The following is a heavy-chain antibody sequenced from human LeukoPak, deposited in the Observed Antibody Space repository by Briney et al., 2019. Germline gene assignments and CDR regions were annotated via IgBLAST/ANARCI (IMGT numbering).Heavy chain of an antibody. CDR3: ARVPRRPYYYDSSNKYYFDY. J-gene: IGHJ4*02. D-gene: IGHD3-22*01. V-gene: IGHV4-39*07. CDR2: IYHSGST. Sequence: SETLSLTCTVSGDSIRSSSYYWGWFRQPPVKGLEWIGIIYHSGSTYHNPPLKSQVTISVDTSKNQFSLKLSSVTAADTAVYYCARVPRRPYYYDSSNKYYFDYWGQGTLVTVSS. CDR1: GDSIRSSSYY.